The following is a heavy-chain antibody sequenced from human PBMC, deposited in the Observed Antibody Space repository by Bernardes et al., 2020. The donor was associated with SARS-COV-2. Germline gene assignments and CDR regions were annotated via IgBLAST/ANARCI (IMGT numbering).Heavy chain of an antibody. CDR1: RLIFSSYG. J-gene: IGHJ4*02. CDR3: AKDFQDFWSSYCFDY. D-gene: IGHD3-3*01. Sequence: GRSLRLSCPAFRLIFSSYGMQWVRQAAGRWLELVARLSHDGSKQYYAESVKGRLSISRHNAKNTLSLEMNSLRPEDTAVYDCAKDFQDFWSSYCFDYWGQGTLVAVCS. V-gene: IGHV3-30*18. CDR2: LSHDGSKQ.